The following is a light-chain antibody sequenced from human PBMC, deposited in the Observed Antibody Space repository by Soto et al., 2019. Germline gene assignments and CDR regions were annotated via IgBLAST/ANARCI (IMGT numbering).Light chain of an antibody. J-gene: IGKJ1*01. CDR3: QQYDDGPPWT. V-gene: IGKV3-15*01. CDR1: QSVHSR. Sequence: EIVMPQSPAALSVSPGDAATLSCMASQSVHSRLAWYQQKPGQAPRLLIYGASTRASGIPARFRGSGSGTEFTLTISSLQSEDFAVYYCQQYDDGPPWTFGPGTKVDIK. CDR2: GAS.